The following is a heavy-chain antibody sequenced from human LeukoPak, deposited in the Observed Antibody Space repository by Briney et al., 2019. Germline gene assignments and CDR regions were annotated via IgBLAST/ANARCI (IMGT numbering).Heavy chain of an antibody. J-gene: IGHJ4*02. CDR3: ARGAAVGQTRDY. CDR1: GYTLTDHY. CDR2: INPSSGDA. D-gene: IGHD6-13*01. V-gene: IGHV1-2*06. Sequence: GASVKVSCKASGYTLTDHYMHWVRQAPGQGLEWMGRINPSSGDANYAQRFQGRVFMIRDTSISTVYMELSSLRSDDTAVYYCARGAAVGQTRDYWGQGTLVTVSS.